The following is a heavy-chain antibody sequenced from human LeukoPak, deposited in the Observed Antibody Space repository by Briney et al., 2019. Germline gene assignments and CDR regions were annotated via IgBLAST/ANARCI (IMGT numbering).Heavy chain of an antibody. CDR3: AKDRGLIHMDV. Sequence: GGSLRLSCAASGFTFSSYSMNWVRQAPGKGLEWVSSISSSSSYIYYADSVKGRFTISRDNAKNSLYLQMNSLRAEDTAVYYCAKDRGLIHMDVWGKGTTVTVSS. V-gene: IGHV3-21*01. J-gene: IGHJ6*03. D-gene: IGHD3-10*01. CDR1: GFTFSSYS. CDR2: ISSSSSYI.